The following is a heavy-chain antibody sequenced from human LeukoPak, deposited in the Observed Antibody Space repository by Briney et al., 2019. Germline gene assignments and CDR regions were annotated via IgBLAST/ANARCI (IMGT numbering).Heavy chain of an antibody. CDR2: INHSGST. D-gene: IGHD3-3*01. CDR3: ARGLVLRPVNWFDP. CDR1: GFTFTAYA. Sequence: GSLRLSCAASGFTFTAYAMSWVRQPPGKGLEWIGEINHSGSTNYNPSLKSRVTISVDTSKNQFSLKLSSVTAADTAVYYRARGLVLRPVNWFDPWGQGTLVTVSS. J-gene: IGHJ5*02. V-gene: IGHV4-34*01.